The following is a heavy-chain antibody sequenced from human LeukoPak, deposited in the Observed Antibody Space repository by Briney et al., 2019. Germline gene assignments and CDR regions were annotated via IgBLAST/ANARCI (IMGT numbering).Heavy chain of an antibody. CDR3: ARGEYYYYGMDV. CDR2: IYYSGST. V-gene: IGHV4-59*01. J-gene: IGHJ6*02. Sequence: SETLSLTCTVSGGSISIYYWSWIRQPPGKGLEWIGYIYYSGSTNYNPSLKSRATISVDTSKNQFSLKLSSVTAADTAVYYCARGEYYYYGMDVWGQGTTVTVSS. CDR1: GGSISIYY.